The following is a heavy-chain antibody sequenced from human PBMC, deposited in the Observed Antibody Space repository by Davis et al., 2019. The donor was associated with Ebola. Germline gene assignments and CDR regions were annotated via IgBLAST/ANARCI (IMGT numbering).Heavy chain of an antibody. Sequence: GGSLRLSCAASGFVFSSYAMTWVRQAPGKGLECVSAISSHSDYLYYADSVKGRFTISRDNAKNSVFLQMDSLRAEDTAVYYCAKSGLSFGVVKYHYGMDVWGKGTTVTVSS. CDR2: ISSHSDYL. CDR1: GFVFSSYA. J-gene: IGHJ6*04. V-gene: IGHV3-21*04. D-gene: IGHD3-3*01. CDR3: AKSGLSFGVVKYHYGMDV.